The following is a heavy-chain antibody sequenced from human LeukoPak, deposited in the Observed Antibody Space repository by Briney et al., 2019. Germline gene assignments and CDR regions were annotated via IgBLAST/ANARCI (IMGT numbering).Heavy chain of an antibody. Sequence: PGGSLRLSCAASGFTFSNAWMSWVRQAPGKGLEWVGRIKSRTDGGTTDYAAPVKGRFTISRDDSKNTLYLQMNSLKTEDTGVYYCTTVGPDDYSNSYYYYMDVWGKGTTVTVSS. V-gene: IGHV3-15*05. CDR1: GFTFSNAW. CDR3: TTVGPDDYSNSYYYYMDV. J-gene: IGHJ6*03. CDR2: IKSRTDGGTT. D-gene: IGHD4-11*01.